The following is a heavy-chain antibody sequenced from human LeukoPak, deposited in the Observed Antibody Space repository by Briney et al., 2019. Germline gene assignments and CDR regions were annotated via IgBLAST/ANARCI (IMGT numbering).Heavy chain of an antibody. CDR2: MNPNSGNT. CDR3: ARGSPYYDFWSGYYLNYYYYYMDV. Sequence: GASVKVSCKASGYTFTGYYMHWVRQAPGQGLEWMGWMNPNSGNTGYAQKFQGRVTITRNTSISTAYMELSSLRSEDTAVYYCARGSPYYDFWSGYYLNYYYYYMDVWGKGTTVTVSS. D-gene: IGHD3-3*01. V-gene: IGHV1-8*03. CDR1: GYTFTGYY. J-gene: IGHJ6*03.